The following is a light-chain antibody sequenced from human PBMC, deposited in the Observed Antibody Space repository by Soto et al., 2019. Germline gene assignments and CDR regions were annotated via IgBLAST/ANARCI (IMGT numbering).Light chain of an antibody. CDR1: QSISDT. CDR2: GAS. V-gene: IGKV3-20*01. Sequence: EIVMTQSPATLSVSPGGRATLSCRASQSISDTLAWYQQKPGQAPRLLIYGASRRATGIPDRFSGSGSGTDFTLTISRLEPEDFAVYYCQQYGSSGTFGQGTKVDI. J-gene: IGKJ1*01. CDR3: QQYGSSGT.